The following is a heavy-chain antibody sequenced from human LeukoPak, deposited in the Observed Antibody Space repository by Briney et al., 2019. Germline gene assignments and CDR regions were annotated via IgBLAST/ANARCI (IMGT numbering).Heavy chain of an antibody. CDR1: GGSISSDRFY. CDR2: IKGSIT. D-gene: IGHD3/OR15-3a*01. CDR3: ARVPDWTYAADY. J-gene: IGHJ4*02. V-gene: IGHV4-61*02. Sequence: PSETLSLTCTVSGGSISSDRFYWTWVRQPAGKGLEWIGRIKGSITNYNPSLKSRVNRSVDTSTNQFSLKLNSLTAADTAVYYCARVPDWTYAADYWGQGTLVTVSS.